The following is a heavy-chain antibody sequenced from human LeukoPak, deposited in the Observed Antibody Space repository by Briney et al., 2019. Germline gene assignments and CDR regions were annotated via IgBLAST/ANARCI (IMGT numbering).Heavy chain of an antibody. V-gene: IGHV4-34*01. Sequence: PSETLSLTCAVYGGSFSGHYWGWIRQPPGKGLEWIGSINYSGSTQYNPSLKSRVTLSVDTSKDQFSLKLSSVTAADTAVYYCARHSDGWYWGGSGMDVWGQGTTVIVSS. J-gene: IGHJ6*02. D-gene: IGHD6-19*01. CDR2: INYSGST. CDR1: GGSFSGHY. CDR3: ARHSDGWYWGGSGMDV.